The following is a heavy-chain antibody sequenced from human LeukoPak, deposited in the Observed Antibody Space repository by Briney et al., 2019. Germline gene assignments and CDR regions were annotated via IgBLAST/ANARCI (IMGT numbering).Heavy chain of an antibody. CDR3: ARVQGGGYRTADY. V-gene: IGHV3-30*04. Sequence: GLSLRLSCAPSGFTFSNYIMHWVRQAPGKGRDWVAVILENGSNQYYADSVKGRFTISRDNSKNQLFLQMNRLRGEDTAMYYCARVQGGGYRTADYWGQGTLVTVSS. CDR2: ILENGSNQ. J-gene: IGHJ4*02. CDR1: GFTFSNYI. D-gene: IGHD6-19*01.